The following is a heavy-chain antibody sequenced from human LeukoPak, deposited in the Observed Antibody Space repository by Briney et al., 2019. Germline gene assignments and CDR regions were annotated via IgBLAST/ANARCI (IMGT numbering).Heavy chain of an antibody. V-gene: IGHV3-7*01. CDR3: ARESDSSTAADYYYYMDV. J-gene: IGHJ6*03. CDR2: INQDGSEK. D-gene: IGHD6-13*01. CDR1: GFTFSRYS. Sequence: GGSLRLSCAASGFTFSRYSMNWVRQAPGKGLEWVANINQDGSEKYYMDSVKGRFTISRDNAKNTLYLQMNSLRAEDTAVYYCARESDSSTAADYYYYMDVWGKGTTVTVSS.